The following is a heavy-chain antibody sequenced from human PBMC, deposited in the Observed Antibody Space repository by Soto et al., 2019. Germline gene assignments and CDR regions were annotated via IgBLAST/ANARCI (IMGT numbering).Heavy chain of an antibody. CDR2: ITYDGRIR. V-gene: IGHV3-30*18. D-gene: IGHD2-15*01. CDR3: AKAPNDSESEYYFDY. Sequence: PGGSLRLSCAVSGFNFSSYGMHWVRQAPGKGLEWVAIITYDGRIRYYADSVKGRFTTSRDNSKNTLYLQMNSLRGEDTAVYYCAKAPNDSESEYYFDYWGQGTLVTVSS. J-gene: IGHJ4*02. CDR1: GFNFSSYG.